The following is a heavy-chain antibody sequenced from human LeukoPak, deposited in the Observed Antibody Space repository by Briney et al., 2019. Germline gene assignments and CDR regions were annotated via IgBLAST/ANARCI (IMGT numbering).Heavy chain of an antibody. D-gene: IGHD5-18*01. CDR2: INPNSGGT. V-gene: IGHV1-2*02. J-gene: IGHJ6*03. Sequence: ASVKVSCKASGYTFTGYYMHWVRQAPGQGLEWMGWINPNSGGTNYAQKFYARVTMTRDTSISTAYMELSRLRSEDTAVYYCASSPEYSYDIRSYYYYMDVWGKGTTVTVSS. CDR3: ASSPEYSYDIRSYYYYMDV. CDR1: GYTFTGYY.